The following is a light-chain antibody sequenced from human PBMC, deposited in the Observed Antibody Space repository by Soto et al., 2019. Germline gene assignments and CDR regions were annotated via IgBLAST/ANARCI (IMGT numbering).Light chain of an antibody. V-gene: IGKV4-1*01. Sequence: DIVMTQAPDSLAVSRGGRATINCKSSQSVLYSSNNKNYLAWYQQKPGQPPKLLIYWASTRESGVPDRFSGSGSGTDFTLTTSSLQAEDVAVYYCQQYYSTPPTFGQGTKVDIK. CDR1: QSVLYSSNNKNY. J-gene: IGKJ1*01. CDR3: QQYYSTPPT. CDR2: WAS.